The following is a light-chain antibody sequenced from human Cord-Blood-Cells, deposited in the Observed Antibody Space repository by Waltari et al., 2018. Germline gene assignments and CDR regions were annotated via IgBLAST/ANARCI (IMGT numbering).Light chain of an antibody. CDR1: SSDVGGYNY. J-gene: IGLJ2*01. CDR3: SSYTSSSTVV. Sequence: QSALTQPASVSGSPGPSLTISCTGTSSDVGGYNYVSWYQQHPGKAPKLMIYYVSNRPSGVSNRFSGSKSGNTASLTISGLQAEDEADYYCSSYTSSSTVVFGGGTKLTVL. CDR2: YVS. V-gene: IGLV2-14*01.